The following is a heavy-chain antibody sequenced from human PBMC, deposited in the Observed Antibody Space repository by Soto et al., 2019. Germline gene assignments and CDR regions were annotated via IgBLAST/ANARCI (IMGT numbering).Heavy chain of an antibody. CDR3: ARRGYLGYCSSTSCYSSFSFYYYGMDV. Sequence: SETLSLTCAVYGGSFSGYYWSWIRQPPGEGLEWIGEINHSGSTNYNPSLKSRVTISVDTSKNQFSLKLSSVTAADTAVYYCARRGYLGYCSSTSCYSSFSFYYYGMDVWGQGTTVTVSS. CDR1: GGSFSGYY. CDR2: INHSGST. V-gene: IGHV4-34*01. D-gene: IGHD2-2*01. J-gene: IGHJ6*02.